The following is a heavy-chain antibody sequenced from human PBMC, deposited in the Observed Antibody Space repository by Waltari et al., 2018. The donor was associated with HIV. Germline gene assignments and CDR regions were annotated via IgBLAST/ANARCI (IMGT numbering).Heavy chain of an antibody. CDR1: GFTFSSYA. CDR2: ISGSGGST. CDR3: AKNPVRAAAGPPHLDY. Sequence: EVQLLESGGGLVQPGGSLRLSCAASGFTFSSYAMSWVRQAPGKGLEWVSAISGSGGSTYYADSVKGRFTISRDNSKNTLYLQMNSLRAEDTAVYYCAKNPVRAAAGPPHLDYWGQGTLVTVSS. V-gene: IGHV3-23*01. D-gene: IGHD6-13*01. J-gene: IGHJ4*02.